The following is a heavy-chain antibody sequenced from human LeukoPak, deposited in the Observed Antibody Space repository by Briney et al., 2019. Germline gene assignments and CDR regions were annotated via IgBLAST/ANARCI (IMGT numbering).Heavy chain of an antibody. J-gene: IGHJ4*02. Sequence: PGGSLRLSCAASGFTFSSYAMSWVRQAPGKGLEWVSAISGSGGSTYYADSVTGRFTISRDNPKNTLYLQMNSLRAEDTAVYYCAKDPHVLLWFGELLPDFDYWGQGTLVTVSS. D-gene: IGHD3-10*01. CDR3: AKDPHVLLWFGELLPDFDY. CDR2: ISGSGGST. CDR1: GFTFSSYA. V-gene: IGHV3-23*01.